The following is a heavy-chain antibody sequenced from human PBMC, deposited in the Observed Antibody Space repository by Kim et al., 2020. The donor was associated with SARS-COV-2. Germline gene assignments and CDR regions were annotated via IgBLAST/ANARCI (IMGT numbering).Heavy chain of an antibody. CDR1: GFTFSSYE. Sequence: GGSLRLSCAASGFTFSSYEMNWVRQAPGKELEWVSYISSSGSTIYYADSVKGRFTISRDNAKNSLYLQMNSLRAEDTVVYYCARGCWNVLRYFDCSGSLSHWGQGTLVTVSS. V-gene: IGHV3-48*03. J-gene: IGHJ4*02. D-gene: IGHD3-9*01. CDR3: ARGCWNVLRYFDCSGSLSH. CDR2: ISSSGSTI.